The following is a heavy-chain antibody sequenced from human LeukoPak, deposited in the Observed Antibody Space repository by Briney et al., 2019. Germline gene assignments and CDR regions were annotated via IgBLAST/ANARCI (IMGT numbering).Heavy chain of an antibody. CDR2: IYTSGST. Sequence: SETLSLTCTVSGGSISSYYWSWVRQPAGKGLEWIGRIYTSGSTNYNPSLKGRVTMSVDTSKNQFSLKLSSVTAADTAVYYCARDRYYHDAFDIWGQGTMVTVSS. D-gene: IGHD3-10*01. V-gene: IGHV4-4*07. J-gene: IGHJ3*02. CDR3: ARDRYYHDAFDI. CDR1: GGSISSYY.